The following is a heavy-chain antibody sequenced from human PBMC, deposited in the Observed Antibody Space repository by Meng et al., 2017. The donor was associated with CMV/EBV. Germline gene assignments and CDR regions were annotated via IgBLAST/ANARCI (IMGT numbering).Heavy chain of an antibody. V-gene: IGHV1-69*05. J-gene: IGHJ6*02. Sequence: SVKVSCKASGGTFSSYAISWVRQAPGQGLEWMGGIIPIFGTANYAQKFQGRVTITTDESTRTAYMELSSLRSEDTAVYYCAREGIVGATKSWGDYYYYGMDVWGQGTTVTVSS. CDR1: GGTFSSYA. CDR2: IIPIFGTA. D-gene: IGHD1-26*01. CDR3: AREGIVGATKSWGDYYYYGMDV.